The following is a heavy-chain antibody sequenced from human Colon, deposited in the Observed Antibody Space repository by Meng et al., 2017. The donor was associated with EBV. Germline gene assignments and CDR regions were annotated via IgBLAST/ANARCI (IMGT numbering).Heavy chain of an antibody. V-gene: IGHV4-30-4*01. Sequence: QVRLQVSGPGMVKPSQTLSLTCTVSGGSINSGDYYWSWIRQPPGKGLELIGYIYYTGSTYYNPSLKSRVTISMDTSKNQFSLRLSSVTAADTAVYYCARNYYFDYWGQGTLVTVSS. CDR3: ARNYYFDY. J-gene: IGHJ4*02. CDR2: IYYTGST. CDR1: GGSINSGDYY.